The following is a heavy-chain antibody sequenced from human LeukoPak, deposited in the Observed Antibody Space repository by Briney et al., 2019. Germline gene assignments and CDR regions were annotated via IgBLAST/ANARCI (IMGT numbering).Heavy chain of an antibody. J-gene: IGHJ4*02. CDR1: GYTFTSYG. CDR3: ARVSEDYYDSSAGTYYFDY. CDR2: ISAYNGNT. V-gene: IGHV1-18*01. D-gene: IGHD3-22*01. Sequence: GASVKVSCKASGYTFTSYGISLVRQAPGQGLEWMGWISAYNGNTNYAQKLQGRVTMTTDTSTSTAYMELRSLRSDDTAVYYCARVSEDYYDSSAGTYYFDYWGQGTLVTVSS.